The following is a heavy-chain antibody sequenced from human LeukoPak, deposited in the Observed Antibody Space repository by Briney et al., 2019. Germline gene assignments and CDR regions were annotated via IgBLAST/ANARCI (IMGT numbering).Heavy chain of an antibody. V-gene: IGHV3-7*01. Sequence: GGSLRLSCAASGFTFSSYGMTWVRQAPGKGLEWVANIKQDGSETHYLDSMKGRFTISRDNANNSVYLHMSNLRAEDSAVYFCARQTAGYYSPFDYWGQGTLVTVPS. J-gene: IGHJ4*02. CDR1: GFTFSSYG. CDR2: IKQDGSET. CDR3: ARQTAGYYSPFDY. D-gene: IGHD3-9*01.